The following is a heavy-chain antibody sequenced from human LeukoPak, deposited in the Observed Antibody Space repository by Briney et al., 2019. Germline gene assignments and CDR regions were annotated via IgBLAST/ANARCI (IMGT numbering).Heavy chain of an antibody. CDR1: GFTFSNAW. Sequence: GGSLRLSCAASGFTFSNAWISWVRQAPGRGLEWVGRIKRKGDDGTIDYAAPVKGRLSISRDDSKNTSYLQMNSLKSEDTAVYYCTAGTGRSDFDYWGQGTLVTVSS. CDR2: IKRKGDDGTI. J-gene: IGHJ4*02. D-gene: IGHD3/OR15-3a*01. V-gene: IGHV3-15*01. CDR3: TAGTGRSDFDY.